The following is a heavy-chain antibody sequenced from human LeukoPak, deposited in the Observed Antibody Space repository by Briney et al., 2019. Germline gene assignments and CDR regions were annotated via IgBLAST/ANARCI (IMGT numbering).Heavy chain of an antibody. V-gene: IGHV3-21*05. CDR2: ISSSSSYI. CDR3: ARADWDTAMIDY. Sequence: GGSLRLSCAASGFIFSSYEMNWVRQAPGKVLEWVSYISSSSSYIYYADSVKGRFTISRDNAKNSLYLQMNSLRAQDTAVYYCARADWDTAMIDYWGQGTLVTVSS. CDR1: GFIFSSYE. D-gene: IGHD5-18*01. J-gene: IGHJ4*02.